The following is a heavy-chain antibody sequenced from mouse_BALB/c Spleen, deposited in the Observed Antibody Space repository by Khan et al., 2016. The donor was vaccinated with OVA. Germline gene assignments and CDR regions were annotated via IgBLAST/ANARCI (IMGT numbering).Heavy chain of an antibody. CDR2: INPRSG. CDR1: GYTFTSHT. Sequence: VQLQESGAELARPGASVKMSCKASGYTFTSHTMHWIQQRPGQGLEWIGYINPRSGYNQKLNDKATLTADISSSTAYMQLGSLTSEDSAVYYCARRTTEYALDYWGQGTSVTVSS. V-gene: IGHV1-4*01. D-gene: IGHD2-14*01. CDR3: ARRTTEYALDY. J-gene: IGHJ4*01.